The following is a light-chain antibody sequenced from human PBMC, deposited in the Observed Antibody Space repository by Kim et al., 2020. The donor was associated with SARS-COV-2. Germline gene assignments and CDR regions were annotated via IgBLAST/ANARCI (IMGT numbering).Light chain of an antibody. Sequence: VARGKTARITCGGNNIGSKRVHWYQQKPGQAPVLVIYDSDRPSGIPERFSGSNSGNTATLTISRVEAGDEADYYCQVWDSSSDHYVFGTGTKVTVL. J-gene: IGLJ1*01. V-gene: IGLV3-21*04. CDR1: NIGSKR. CDR3: QVWDSSSDHYV. CDR2: DS.